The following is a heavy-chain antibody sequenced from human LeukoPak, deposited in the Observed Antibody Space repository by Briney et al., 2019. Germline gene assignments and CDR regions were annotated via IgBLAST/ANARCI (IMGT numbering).Heavy chain of an antibody. J-gene: IGHJ3*01. CDR3: VRDYGGSSGAFDL. D-gene: IGHD4-23*01. V-gene: IGHV3-21*01. CDR2: ISSSSGDI. CDR1: GFIFSSYA. Sequence: EGSLRLSCRASGFIFSSYALNWVRRAPGQGLEWVSSISSSSGDIYYTDSVKGRFTISRDNARKSLYLQMNSLRVEDTAVYYCVRDYGGSSGAFDLWGQGTMVTVSS.